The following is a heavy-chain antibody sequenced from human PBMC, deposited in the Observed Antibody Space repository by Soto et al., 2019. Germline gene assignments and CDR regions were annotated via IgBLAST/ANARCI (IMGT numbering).Heavy chain of an antibody. Sequence: QVQLQESGPGLVKPSQTLSLTCTVSGGSISSADYYWSWIRQPPGKGLEWIGYFHSSGATYKDPSLKSRVTISVDTSKNQISLKLDSVTAADTAVYYCASIWFGDFDYWGHETLVTVSS. V-gene: IGHV4-30-4*01. J-gene: IGHJ4*01. CDR2: FHSSGAT. D-gene: IGHD3-10*01. CDR3: ASIWFGDFDY. CDR1: GGSISSADYY.